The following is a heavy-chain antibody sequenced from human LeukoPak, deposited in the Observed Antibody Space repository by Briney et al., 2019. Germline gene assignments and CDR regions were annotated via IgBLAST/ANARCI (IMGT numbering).Heavy chain of an antibody. CDR1: GFTFSTYD. V-gene: IGHV3-23*01. CDR3: AKDLAAVPGNKYFAY. D-gene: IGHD6-19*01. Sequence: GGFLRLSCAASGFTFSTYDMTWVRQAPGKGLEWVSSISGSGGSTYYADSVKGRFTTSRDNSKNTLYLQMNGLRAEDTAVYYCAKDLAAVPGNKYFAYWGQGTLVTVSS. CDR2: ISGSGGST. J-gene: IGHJ4*02.